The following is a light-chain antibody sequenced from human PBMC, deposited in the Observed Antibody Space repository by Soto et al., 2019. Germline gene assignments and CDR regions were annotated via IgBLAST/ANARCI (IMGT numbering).Light chain of an antibody. Sequence: EIVMTQSPATLSVSPGERAALSCRASQTVYNNLALNQQKPGHAPRLLIYGASARATGIPARFSGSGSGTEFTLTVSSLQSEDFAVYYCQQYSNWPLTFGGGTKVEIK. CDR3: QQYSNWPLT. J-gene: IGKJ4*01. V-gene: IGKV3-15*01. CDR2: GAS. CDR1: QTVYNN.